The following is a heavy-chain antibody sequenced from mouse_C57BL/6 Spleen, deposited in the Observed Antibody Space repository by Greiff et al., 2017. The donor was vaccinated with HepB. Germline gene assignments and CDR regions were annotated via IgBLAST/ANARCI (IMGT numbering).Heavy chain of an antibody. V-gene: IGHV1-64*01. CDR1: GYTFTSYW. CDR2: IHPNSGST. D-gene: IGHD1-1*01. Sequence: QVQLQQSGAELVKPGASVKLSCKASGYTFTSYWMHWVKQRPGQGLEWIGMIHPNSGSTNYNEKFKSKATLTVDKSSSTAYMQLSSLTSEDSAVYYCARSKDYGSSYVFDYWGQGTTLTVSS. J-gene: IGHJ2*01. CDR3: ARSKDYGSSYVFDY.